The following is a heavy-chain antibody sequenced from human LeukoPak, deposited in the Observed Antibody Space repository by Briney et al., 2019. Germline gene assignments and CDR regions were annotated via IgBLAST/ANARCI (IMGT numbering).Heavy chain of an antibody. Sequence: SVTVSCKASGGTFSSYAISWVRQAPGQGLEWMGRIIPIFGTANYAQKFQGRVTITTDESTSTAYMELSSLRSEDTAVYYCARGKDTAMVIDYWGQGTLVTVSS. D-gene: IGHD5-18*01. V-gene: IGHV1-69*05. CDR3: ARGKDTAMVIDY. CDR2: IIPIFGTA. CDR1: GGTFSSYA. J-gene: IGHJ4*02.